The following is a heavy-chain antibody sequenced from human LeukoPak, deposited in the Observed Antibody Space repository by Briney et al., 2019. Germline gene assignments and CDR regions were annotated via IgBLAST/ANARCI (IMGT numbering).Heavy chain of an antibody. CDR3: ARGLAFGVAAAFDI. D-gene: IGHD3-3*01. J-gene: IGHJ3*02. Sequence: SETLSLTCADPGESFSGYYWCWVRQPPGKGLEWIGEINHSGNTNYNPSLKSRVTISVDTSKNQFSLRLSSVTAADTAVYYCARGLAFGVAAAFDIWSQGTMVTVSS. CDR1: GESFSGYY. CDR2: INHSGNT. V-gene: IGHV4-34*01.